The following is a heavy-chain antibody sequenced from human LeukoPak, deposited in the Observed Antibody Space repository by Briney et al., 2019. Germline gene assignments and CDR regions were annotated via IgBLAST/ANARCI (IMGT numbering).Heavy chain of an antibody. V-gene: IGHV4-59*01. CDR2: IYYSGST. CDR3: ARGYSSSSGVYYYYYMDV. J-gene: IGHJ6*03. Sequence: PSETLSLTCTVSGGAISSYYWSWIRQPPGKGLEWIGYIYYSGSTNYNPSLKSRVTISVDTSMNQFSLKLSSVTAADTAVYYCARGYSSSSGVYYYYYMDVWGKGTTVTVSS. CDR1: GGAISSYY. D-gene: IGHD6-6*01.